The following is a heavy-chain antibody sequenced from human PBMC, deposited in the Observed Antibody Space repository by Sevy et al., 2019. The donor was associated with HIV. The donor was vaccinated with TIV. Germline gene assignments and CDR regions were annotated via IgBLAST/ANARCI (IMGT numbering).Heavy chain of an antibody. CDR1: GFTFTTYT. V-gene: IGHV3-21*01. Sequence: GESLKISCAASGFTFTTYTMNWVRQAPGKGLEWVSSITSSSNYIYYAASVKGRFTISRDNAKDSVYLQMNSLRAEDTAVYYCARPYGSGSWEAFDVWGQGTMVTVSS. CDR2: ITSSSNYI. D-gene: IGHD3-10*01. J-gene: IGHJ3*01. CDR3: ARPYGSGSWEAFDV.